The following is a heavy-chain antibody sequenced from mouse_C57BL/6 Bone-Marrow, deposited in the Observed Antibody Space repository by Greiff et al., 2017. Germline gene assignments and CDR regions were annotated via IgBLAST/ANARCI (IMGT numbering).Heavy chain of an antibody. CDR3: ALLLRVVH. D-gene: IGHD1-1*01. Sequence: VQLQQSGPELVKPGASVKISCKASGYTFTDYYMNWVKQSHGKSLEWIGDINPNNGGTSYNQKFKGKATLTVDKSSSTAYMELRSLTSEDFAVYYSALLLRVVHWGQGTLVTVSA. CDR1: GYTFTDYY. J-gene: IGHJ3*01. V-gene: IGHV1-26*01. CDR2: INPNNGGT.